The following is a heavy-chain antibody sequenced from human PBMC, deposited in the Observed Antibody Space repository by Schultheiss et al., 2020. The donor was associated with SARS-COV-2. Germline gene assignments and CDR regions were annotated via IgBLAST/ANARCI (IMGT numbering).Heavy chain of an antibody. D-gene: IGHD4-23*01. CDR3: ARDSGGFQYFEY. CDR2: IYYSGDA. V-gene: IGHV4-30-4*01. J-gene: IGHJ4*02. Sequence: SETLSLTCTVSGGSISSGDYYWSWIRQPPGKGLESIGYIYYSGDAYYNPSLKSRLTKSVDTSKNQFSLKLSSVTAADTAVYYCARDSGGFQYFEYWSQGTLVTVSS. CDR1: GGSISSGDYY.